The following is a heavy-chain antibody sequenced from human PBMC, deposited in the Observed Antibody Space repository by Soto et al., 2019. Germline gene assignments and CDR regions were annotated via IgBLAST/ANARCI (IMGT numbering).Heavy chain of an antibody. CDR1: GFTFSSYG. J-gene: IGHJ4*02. D-gene: IGHD4-17*01. CDR2: ISYDGGNK. Sequence: GGSLRLSCAASGFTFSSYGMHWVRQAPCKGLEWVAVISYDGGNKYYADSVKGRFTISRDNSKNTLYLQMNSLRAEDTAVYYCAKDLVYGDYDVSSCDYWGQGTLVTVSS. V-gene: IGHV3-30*18. CDR3: AKDLVYGDYDVSSCDY.